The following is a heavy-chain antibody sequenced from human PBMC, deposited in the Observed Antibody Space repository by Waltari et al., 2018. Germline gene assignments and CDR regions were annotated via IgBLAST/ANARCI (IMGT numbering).Heavy chain of an antibody. CDR3: AKVPIAVAGRDY. V-gene: IGHV3-23*01. Sequence: EVQLLESGGGLVQPGGSLRLSCAASGFTFSSYAMSWVRQAPGKGLELVSAISGSGGSTYYADSVKGRFTISRDNSNNPLYLQMNSLRAEDTAVYYCAKVPIAVAGRDYWGQGTLVTVSS. CDR1: GFTFSSYA. D-gene: IGHD6-19*01. CDR2: ISGSGGST. J-gene: IGHJ4*02.